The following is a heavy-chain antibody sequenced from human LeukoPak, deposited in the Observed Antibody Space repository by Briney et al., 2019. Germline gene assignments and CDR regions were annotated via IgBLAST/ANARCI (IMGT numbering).Heavy chain of an antibody. J-gene: IGHJ4*02. CDR2: ISRTGNYI. CDR3: ARVLETDCSGGSCYSGLDY. V-gene: IGHV3-21*01. CDR1: GFTFSRYN. D-gene: IGHD2-15*01. Sequence: GGSLRLSCAASGFTFSRYNMNWVRQAPGKGLEWVSSISRTGNYIYYADSVKGRFTISRDNAQNSLFLQMNSLRVEDMAVYYCARVLETDCSGGSCYSGLDYWGQGTLVTVSS.